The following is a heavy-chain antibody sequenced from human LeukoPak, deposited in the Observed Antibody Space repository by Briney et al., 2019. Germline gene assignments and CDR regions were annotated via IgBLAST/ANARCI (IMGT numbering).Heavy chain of an antibody. CDR3: ARDLPGEVYYYYYMDV. D-gene: IGHD4-17*01. Sequence: ETLSLTCTVSGGSISGYYWSWIRQPAGKGLEWIGRIYTSGSTNYNPSLKSRVTMSVDTSKNQFSLKLSSVTAADTAVYYCARDLPGEVYYYYYMDVWGKGTTVTVSS. CDR1: GGSISGYY. V-gene: IGHV4-4*07. J-gene: IGHJ6*03. CDR2: IYTSGST.